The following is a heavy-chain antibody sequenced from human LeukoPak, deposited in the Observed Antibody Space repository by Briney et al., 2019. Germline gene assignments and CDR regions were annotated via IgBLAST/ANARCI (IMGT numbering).Heavy chain of an antibody. CDR2: ISSSSSYI. CDR3: ASSNTAMVNDAFDI. Sequence: TGGSLRLSCAASGFTFSSYSMNWVRQAPGKGLEWVSSISSSSSYIYYADSVKGRFTISRDNAKNSLYLQMNSLRAEDTAVCYCASSNTAMVNDAFDIWGQGTMVTVSS. J-gene: IGHJ3*02. CDR1: GFTFSSYS. D-gene: IGHD5-18*01. V-gene: IGHV3-21*01.